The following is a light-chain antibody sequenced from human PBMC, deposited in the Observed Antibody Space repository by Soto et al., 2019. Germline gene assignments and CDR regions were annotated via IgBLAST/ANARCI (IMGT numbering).Light chain of an antibody. CDR3: QQSYSTPLT. Sequence: DIQMTQSPSSLSASVGDRVTITCRASQSISSYLHWYQQKLGKAPKLLIYAASCLQSGVPSRFSGSGSGTDFTLTINSLQPEDFATYYCQQSYSTPLTFGGGTKVEI. CDR1: QSISSY. CDR2: AAS. J-gene: IGKJ4*01. V-gene: IGKV1-39*01.